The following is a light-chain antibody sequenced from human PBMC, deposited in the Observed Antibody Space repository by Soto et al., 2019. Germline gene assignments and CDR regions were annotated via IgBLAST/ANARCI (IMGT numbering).Light chain of an antibody. CDR1: QSVSSN. Sequence: EIVMTQSPATLSVSPGERATLSCRASQSVSSNLAWYQQKPGQAPRLLIYGASTRATGIPARFSGSGSGTEFTLTISSLQSEDFAVYYCKQYNNWPRTCGQGTKLEIK. J-gene: IGKJ2*01. V-gene: IGKV3-15*01. CDR2: GAS. CDR3: KQYNNWPRT.